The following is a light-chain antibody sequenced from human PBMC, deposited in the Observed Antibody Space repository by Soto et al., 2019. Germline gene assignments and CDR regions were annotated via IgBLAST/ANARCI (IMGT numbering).Light chain of an antibody. J-gene: IGLJ2*01. V-gene: IGLV1-47*01. CDR2: RNN. CDR3: AAWDDSLSGHVV. CDR1: SSNIGSNY. Sequence: QSVLTQPPSASGTPGQRVTISCSGSSSNIGSNYVYWYQQLPGTAPKLLIYRNNQRPPGVPDRFSGSNSGTSASLAISGLRSEDEADYYCAAWDDSLSGHVVFGGGTKVTVL.